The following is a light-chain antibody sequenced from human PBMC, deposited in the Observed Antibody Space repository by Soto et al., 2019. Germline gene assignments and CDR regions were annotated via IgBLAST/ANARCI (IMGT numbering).Light chain of an antibody. J-gene: IGLJ1*01. Sequence: QSALTQPRSVSGSPGQSVTISCTGTSSDVGGYNYVSWSLQHPGKAPKVMIYDVSKRPSGVPDRFSGSKSGNTASLTISGLQSEDEADYYCCSFAGNYIYVFGTGTKVTVL. CDR3: CSFAGNYIYV. V-gene: IGLV2-11*01. CDR1: SSDVGGYNY. CDR2: DVS.